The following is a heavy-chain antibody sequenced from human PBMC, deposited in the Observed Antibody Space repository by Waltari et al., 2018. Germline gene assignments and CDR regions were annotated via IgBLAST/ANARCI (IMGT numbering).Heavy chain of an antibody. CDR3: ARDKVYSSSWYSKVAGNAFDI. V-gene: IGHV1-69*13. CDR2: IIPIFGTA. CDR1: GGTFSSYA. D-gene: IGHD6-13*01. J-gene: IGHJ3*02. Sequence: QVQLVQSGAEVKKPGSSVKVSCKASGGTFSSYAISWVRQAPGQGLEWMGRIIPIFGTANYAQKFQGRVTITADKSTIPAYMELSSLRSEDTAVYYCARDKVYSSSWYSKVAGNAFDIWGQGTMVTVSS.